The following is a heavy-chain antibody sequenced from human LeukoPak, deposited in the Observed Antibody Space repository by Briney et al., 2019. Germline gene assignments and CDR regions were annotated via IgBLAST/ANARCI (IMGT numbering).Heavy chain of an antibody. V-gene: IGHV1-69*13. J-gene: IGHJ6*02. CDR1: GGTFSSYA. Sequence: SVTVSCKASGGTFSSYAISWVRQAPGQGLEWMGGIIPIFGTANYAQKFQGRVTITADESTSTAYMELSSLRSEDTAVYYCATPFIAVANYYGMDVRGQGTTVTVSS. CDR3: ATPFIAVANYYGMDV. D-gene: IGHD6-19*01. CDR2: IIPIFGTA.